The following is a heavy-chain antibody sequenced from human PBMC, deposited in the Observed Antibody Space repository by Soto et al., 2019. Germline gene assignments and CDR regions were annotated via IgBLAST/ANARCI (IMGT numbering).Heavy chain of an antibody. CDR1: GYTFTSYD. Sequence: GASVKVSCKASGYTFTSYDINWVRQATGQGLEWMGWMNPNSGNTGYAQKFQGRVTITADASTSTAYMELSSLRSEDTAVYYCARPNYPIAVAGPFDERGQGTPVTVSS. J-gene: IGHJ4*02. CDR2: MNPNSGNT. V-gene: IGHV1-8*01. CDR3: ARPNYPIAVAGPFDE. D-gene: IGHD6-19*01.